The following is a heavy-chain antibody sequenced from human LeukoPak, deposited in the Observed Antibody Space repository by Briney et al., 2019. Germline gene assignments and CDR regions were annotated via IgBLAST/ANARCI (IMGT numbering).Heavy chain of an antibody. CDR1: GFDFSTYS. Sequence: PGGSLRLSCAASGFDFSTYSMHWVRRAPGRGLEWLSYIDSSSSTIYYADSVKGRFSISRDNAKNLLYLQMDSLRVEDTAVYYCARDFFHSSESRPFDYWGQGTLVTVSS. J-gene: IGHJ4*02. CDR3: ARDFFHSSESRPFDY. V-gene: IGHV3-48*04. D-gene: IGHD3-22*01. CDR2: IDSSSSTI.